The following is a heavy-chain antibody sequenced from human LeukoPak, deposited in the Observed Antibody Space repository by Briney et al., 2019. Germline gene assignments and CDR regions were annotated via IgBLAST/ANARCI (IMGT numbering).Heavy chain of an antibody. D-gene: IGHD3-16*02. J-gene: IGHJ5*02. Sequence: GASVKVSCKASGYTFTSYGISWVRQAPGQGLEWMGWISAYNGNTNYAQKLQGRVTMTTDTSTRTAYMELWSVRSDDTAVYYCARDSFDYDYVWGSYRPRWFDPWGQGTLVTVSS. V-gene: IGHV1-18*01. CDR1: GYTFTSYG. CDR3: ARDSFDYDYVWGSYRPRWFDP. CDR2: ISAYNGNT.